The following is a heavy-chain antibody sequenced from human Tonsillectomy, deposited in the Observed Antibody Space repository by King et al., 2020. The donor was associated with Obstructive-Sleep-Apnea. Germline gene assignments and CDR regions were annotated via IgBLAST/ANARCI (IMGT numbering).Heavy chain of an antibody. D-gene: IGHD2-21*02. V-gene: IGHV5-51*01. CDR2: IYPGDSDT. J-gene: IGHJ1*01. Sequence: QLVQSGAEVKKPGASLKISCKGSGYSFTSYWIGWVRQMPGKGLEWMGIIYPGDSDTRYSPSFEGQVTISADKSISTAYLQWRSLKASDTAMYYCARLAYCGADCLGYFHQWGQGTLVTVSS. CDR1: GYSFTSYW. CDR3: ARLAYCGADCLGYFHQ.